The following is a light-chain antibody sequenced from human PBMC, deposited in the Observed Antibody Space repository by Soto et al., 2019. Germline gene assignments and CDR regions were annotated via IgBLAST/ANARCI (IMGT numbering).Light chain of an antibody. V-gene: IGLV1-40*01. Sequence: QSVLTQPPSVSGAPGQRVTISCTGSSSNIGAGYDVHWYQQLPGTAPKLLIYGISNRPSGVPDRFSGSKSGTSASLAITGLQAEDEADYYCQSYDSSLSGSVFGGGTKRDRP. CDR1: SSNIGAGYD. J-gene: IGLJ3*02. CDR3: QSYDSSLSGSV. CDR2: GIS.